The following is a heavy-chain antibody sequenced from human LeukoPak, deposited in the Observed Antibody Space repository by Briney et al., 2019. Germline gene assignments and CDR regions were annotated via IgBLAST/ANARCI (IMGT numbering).Heavy chain of an antibody. J-gene: IGHJ4*02. Sequence: SETLSLTCTVSGYSISSGYFWGWIRQSPGKGLDWIGIIYHSGSTYYNPSLKSRVTISVDTSKNQFSLKLTSVTAADTAVYYCAREVAYWGQGILVTVSS. CDR2: IYHSGST. CDR1: GYSISSGYF. CDR3: AREVAY. V-gene: IGHV4-38-2*02.